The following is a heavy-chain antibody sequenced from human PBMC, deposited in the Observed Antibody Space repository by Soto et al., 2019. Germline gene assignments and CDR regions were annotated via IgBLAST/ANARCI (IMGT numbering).Heavy chain of an antibody. CDR1: GYTFTSYY. CDR3: ARRAETNGWNGFGADKYYFDF. J-gene: IGHJ4*02. V-gene: IGHV1-8*02. CDR2: TNPNTGNS. Sequence: ASVKVSCKASGYTFTSYYMHWVRQAPGQGLEWMGWTNPNTGNSGYAQKFQGRVTMTSDTSISTAHMELSSLRSEDTAVYYCARRAETNGWNGFGADKYYFDFWGQGTLVTVSS. D-gene: IGHD1-1*01.